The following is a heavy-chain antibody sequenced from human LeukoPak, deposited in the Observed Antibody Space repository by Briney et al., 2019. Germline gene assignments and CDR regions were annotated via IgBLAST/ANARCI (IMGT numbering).Heavy chain of an antibody. CDR3: ARERNFYYFDY. CDR1: GFTFNDYT. D-gene: IGHD3-3*01. CDR2: ITGGCNYI. J-gene: IGHJ4*02. V-gene: IGHV3-21*01. Sequence: PGGSLRLSCAASGFTFNDYTMTWVRQAPGKGLEWVSSITGGCNYIFYADSVKGRFTISRDNAQNSLFLELNSLRGEDTAVYYCARERNFYYFDYWGQGALVTVSP.